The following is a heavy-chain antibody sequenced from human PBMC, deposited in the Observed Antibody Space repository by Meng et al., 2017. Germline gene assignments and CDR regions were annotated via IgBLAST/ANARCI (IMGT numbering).Heavy chain of an antibody. CDR3: ARGVVYAISYFDY. CDR2: TYYRSKWYN. V-gene: IGHV6-1*02. CDR1: GDSVSSNSAA. Sequence: QDPLHQSGPGLGKPPQPPSPTCALSGDSVSSNSAAWNWIRQSPSRGLEWLGRTYYRSKWYNDYAVSVKSRITINPDTSKNQFSLQLNSVTPEDTAVYYCARGVVYAISYFDYWGQGTLVTVSS. J-gene: IGHJ4*02. D-gene: IGHD2-8*02.